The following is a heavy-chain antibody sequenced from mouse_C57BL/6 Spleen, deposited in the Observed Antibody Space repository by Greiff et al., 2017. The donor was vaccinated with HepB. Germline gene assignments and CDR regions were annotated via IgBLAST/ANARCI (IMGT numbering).Heavy chain of an antibody. CDR2: IWRGGST. D-gene: IGHD2-3*01. V-gene: IGHV2-5*01. J-gene: IGHJ3*01. Sequence: VQLQQSGPGLVQPSQSLSITCTVSGFSLTSYGVHWVRQSPGKGLEWLGVIWRGGSTDYNAAFMFRLSITKDNSKSQVFFKMNSLQADDTAIYYCAKDDGYPAWFAYWGQGTLVTVSA. CDR3: AKDDGYPAWFAY. CDR1: GFSLTSYG.